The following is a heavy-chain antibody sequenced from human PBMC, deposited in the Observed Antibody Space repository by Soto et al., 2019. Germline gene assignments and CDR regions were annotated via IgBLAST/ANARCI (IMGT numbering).Heavy chain of an antibody. V-gene: IGHV1-8*01. J-gene: IGHJ3*02. CDR1: GYTFTSYD. D-gene: IGHD2-2*01. CDR3: ARAPQSWDRQLRTRRAFDI. CDR2: MNPNSGNT. Sequence: QVQLVQSGAEVKKPGASVKVSCKASGYTFTSYDINWVRQATGQGLEWMGWMNPNSGNTGYAQKFQGRVTMTRNTSISTAYMELSSLRSEDTAVYYCARAPQSWDRQLRTRRAFDIWGQGTMVTVSS.